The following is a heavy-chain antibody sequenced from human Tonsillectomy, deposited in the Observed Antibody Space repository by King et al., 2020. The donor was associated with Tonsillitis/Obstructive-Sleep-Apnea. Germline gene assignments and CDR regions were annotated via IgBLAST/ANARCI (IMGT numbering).Heavy chain of an antibody. D-gene: IGHD6-13*01. J-gene: IGHJ4*02. CDR3: AREGYSSSWHPYDY. Sequence: VQLQESGPGLVKPSETLSLTCTVSGGSISSYYWSWIRQPPGKGLEWIGYIYYSGSTNYNPSLKSRVTISVVTSKNQFSLKLSSVTAADTAVYYCAREGYSSSWHPYDYWGQGTLVTVSS. V-gene: IGHV4-59*01. CDR1: GGSISSYY. CDR2: IYYSGST.